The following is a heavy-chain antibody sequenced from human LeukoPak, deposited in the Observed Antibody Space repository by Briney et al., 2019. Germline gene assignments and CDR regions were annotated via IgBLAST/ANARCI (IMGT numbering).Heavy chain of an antibody. CDR3: AKIRVYDSSGYYGTRDAFDI. J-gene: IGHJ3*02. CDR1: GFTVSSTY. CDR2: IYSGGNT. D-gene: IGHD3-22*01. V-gene: IGHV3-53*01. Sequence: GSLRLSCAASGFTVSSTYMSWVRQAPGKGLEWVSVIYSGGNTYYADSVKGRFTISRDNSKNTLYLQMNSLRAEDTAVYYCAKIRVYDSSGYYGTRDAFDIWGQGTMVTVSS.